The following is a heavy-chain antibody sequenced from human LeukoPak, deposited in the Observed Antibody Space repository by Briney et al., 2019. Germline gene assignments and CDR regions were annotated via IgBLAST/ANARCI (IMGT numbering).Heavy chain of an antibody. Sequence: GGSLRLSCAASGFTFSDYGIHWVRRAPGKGLEWVAVIWSDGSNKYYADSVKGRFTISRDNSRKSLYLQMTSLRVDDTADYYGVRAGGSFDYGGQRTLVTVSS. CDR1: GFTFSDYG. V-gene: IGHV3-33*01. J-gene: IGHJ4*02. CDR3: VRAGGSFDY. CDR2: IWSDGSNK. D-gene: IGHD3-16*01.